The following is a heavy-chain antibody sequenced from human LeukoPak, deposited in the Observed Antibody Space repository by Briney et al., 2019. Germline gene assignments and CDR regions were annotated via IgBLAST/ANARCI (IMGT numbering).Heavy chain of an antibody. J-gene: IGHJ4*02. V-gene: IGHV4-38-2*02. CDR2: IYTSGST. Sequence: SETLSLTCTVSGYSISSGYYWGWIRQPPGKGLEWIGRIYTSGSTNYNPSLKSRVTISVDTSKNQFSLKLSSVTAADTAVYYCARESTSSGPDYWGRGTLVTVSS. CDR3: ARESTSSGPDY. D-gene: IGHD6-19*01. CDR1: GYSISSGYY.